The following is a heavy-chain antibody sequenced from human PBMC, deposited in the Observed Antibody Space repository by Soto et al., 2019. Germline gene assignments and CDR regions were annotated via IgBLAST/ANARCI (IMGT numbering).Heavy chain of an antibody. CDR2: INAGNGNT. D-gene: IGHD3-3*01. J-gene: IGHJ6*02. CDR3: ARDLDFWSGSVPYGMDV. Sequence: ASVKVSCKASGYTFTSYAMHWVRQAPGQRLEWMGWINAGNGNTKYSQKFQGRVTITRDTSASTAYMELSSLRSEDTAVYYCARDLDFWSGSVPYGMDVWGQGTTVTVSS. V-gene: IGHV1-3*01. CDR1: GYTFTSYA.